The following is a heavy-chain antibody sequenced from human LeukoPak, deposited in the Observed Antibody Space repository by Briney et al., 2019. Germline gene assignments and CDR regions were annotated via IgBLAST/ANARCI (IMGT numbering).Heavy chain of an antibody. J-gene: IGHJ4*02. D-gene: IGHD3-10*01. CDR3: ARTLDPYGSGSFSA. CDR2: ISSSSSSYI. V-gene: IGHV3-21*01. CDR1: GFTFSSYS. Sequence: PGGSLRLSCAASGFTFSSYSMNWVRQAPGKGLEWVSSISSSSSSYIYYADSVKGRLTISRDNAKNSLYLQMNSLRAEDTAVYYCARTLDPYGSGSFSAWGQGTLVTVSS.